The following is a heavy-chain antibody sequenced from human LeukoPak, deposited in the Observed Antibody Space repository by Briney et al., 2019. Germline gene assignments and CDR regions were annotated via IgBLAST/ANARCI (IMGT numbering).Heavy chain of an antibody. CDR3: ASWDTAMVTPDY. D-gene: IGHD5-18*01. J-gene: IGHJ4*02. V-gene: IGHV1-69*04. Sequence: ASVKVSCKASGGTFSSYAISWVRQAPGQGLEWMGRIIPILGIANYAQKFQGRVTITAGKSTSTAYMELSGLRSEDTAVYYCASWDTAMVTPDYWGQGTLVTVSS. CDR1: GGTFSSYA. CDR2: IIPILGIA.